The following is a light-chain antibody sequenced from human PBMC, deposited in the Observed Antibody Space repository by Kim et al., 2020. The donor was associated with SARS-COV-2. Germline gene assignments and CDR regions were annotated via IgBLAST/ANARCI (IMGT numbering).Light chain of an antibody. CDR1: SSDVGGYNY. CDR3: SSYTSSSTYVV. CDR2: DVS. J-gene: IGLJ2*01. V-gene: IGLV2-14*03. Sequence: QSITISCTGTSSDVGGYNYVSWYQQHPGKAPKLMIYDVSNRPSGVSNRFSGSKSGNTASLTISGLQAEDEADYYCSSYTSSSTYVVFGGGTQLTV.